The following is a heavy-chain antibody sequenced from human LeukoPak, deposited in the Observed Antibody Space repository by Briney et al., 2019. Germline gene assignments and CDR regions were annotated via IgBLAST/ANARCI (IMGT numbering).Heavy chain of an antibody. D-gene: IGHD3-22*01. CDR2: ISGSGGNT. Sequence: GGSLRLSCAASGLRYSNYAMSWVRQAPGKGLEWVSGISGSGGNTYYADSVKGRFTISRDNSKNTLYLQMNSLRAEDTAVYYCAKAGIYYDSSGFYSYFDYWGQGTLVTVSS. CDR1: GLRYSNYA. CDR3: AKAGIYYDSSGFYSYFDY. V-gene: IGHV3-23*01. J-gene: IGHJ4*02.